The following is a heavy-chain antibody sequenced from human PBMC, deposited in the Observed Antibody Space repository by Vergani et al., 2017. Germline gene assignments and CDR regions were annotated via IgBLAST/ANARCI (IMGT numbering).Heavy chain of an antibody. D-gene: IGHD2-15*01. Sequence: QVQLVESGGGVVQPGRSLRLSCAASGFTFSSYGMHWVRQAPGKGLEWVAVISYDGSNKYYADSVKGRFTISRDNSKNTLDLQMNSLRAEDTAVYYCAKIGLEGYCSCGSFPGSMDVWGKGTTVTVSS. CDR3: AKIGLEGYCSCGSFPGSMDV. CDR2: ISYDGSNK. J-gene: IGHJ6*03. V-gene: IGHV3-30*18. CDR1: GFTFSSYG.